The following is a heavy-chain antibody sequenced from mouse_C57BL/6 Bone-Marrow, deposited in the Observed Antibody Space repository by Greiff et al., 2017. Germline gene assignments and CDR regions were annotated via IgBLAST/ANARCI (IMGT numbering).Heavy chain of an antibody. V-gene: IGHV1-42*01. CDR3: ARDGSSSY. CDR1: GYSFTGYY. CDR2: INPSTGGT. J-gene: IGHJ3*01. Sequence: EVKVVESGPELVKPGASVKISCKASGYSFTGYYMNWVKQSPEKSLEWIGEINPSTGGTTYNQKFKAKATLTVDNSSSTAYMQLKSLTSEDSAVYYCARDGSSSYWGQGTLVTVSA. D-gene: IGHD1-1*01.